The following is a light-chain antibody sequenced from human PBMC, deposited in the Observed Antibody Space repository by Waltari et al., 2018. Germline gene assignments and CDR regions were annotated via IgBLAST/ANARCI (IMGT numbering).Light chain of an antibody. Sequence: AIRMTQSPSSLSASTGDSVPITCRASQGISSYLTWYQQKPGKAPKLLIYASSTLQSGVQSSFSVSGAGTDFTLTISCLKSEDFATYYCQQYYSYPRTFGQGTKVEIK. CDR3: QQYYSYPRT. CDR2: ASS. V-gene: IGKV1-8*01. J-gene: IGKJ1*01. CDR1: QGISSY.